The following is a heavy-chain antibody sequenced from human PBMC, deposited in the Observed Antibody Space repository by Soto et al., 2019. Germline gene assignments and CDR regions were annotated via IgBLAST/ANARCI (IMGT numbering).Heavy chain of an antibody. CDR1: GFTFSSYS. V-gene: IGHV3-48*02. D-gene: IGHD6-6*01. J-gene: IGHJ6*02. CDR2: ISSSSSTI. Sequence: PGGSLRLSCAASGFTFSSYSMNWVRQAPGKGLEWVPYISSSSSTIYYADSVKGRFTTSRDNAKNSLYLQMNSLRDEDTAVYYCAREIAYSSSSLANYYYYYGMDVWGQGTTVTVSS. CDR3: AREIAYSSSSLANYYYYYGMDV.